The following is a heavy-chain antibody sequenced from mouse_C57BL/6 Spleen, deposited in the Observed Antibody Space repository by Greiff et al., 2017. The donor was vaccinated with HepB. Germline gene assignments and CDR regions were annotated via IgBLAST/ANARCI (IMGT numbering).Heavy chain of an antibody. CDR1: GYTFTSYW. CDR2: IYPGNSDT. V-gene: IGHV1-5*01. CDR3: TRSPHSNLWYFDV. J-gene: IGHJ1*03. Sequence: VQLQQSGTVLARPGASVKMSCKTSGYTFTSYWMHWVKQRPGQGLEWIGAIYPGNSDTSYNQKFKGKAKLTAVTSASTAYMELSSLTNEDSAVYYCTRSPHSNLWYFDVWGTGTTVTVSS. D-gene: IGHD2-5*01.